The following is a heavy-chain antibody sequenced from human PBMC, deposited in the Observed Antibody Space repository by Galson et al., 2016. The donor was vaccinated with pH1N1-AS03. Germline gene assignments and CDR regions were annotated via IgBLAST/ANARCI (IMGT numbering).Heavy chain of an antibody. CDR1: GFTFRSYW. D-gene: IGHD1-26*01. Sequence: SLRLSCAASGFTFRSYWMSWVRQAPGKGLEWVANIKEDGSEKYFVASVKGRFTIFRDNAKNSLYLQMNSLRAEDTAVYYCARSIVGRFTYYLDKWGQGTLVTVSS. J-gene: IGHJ4*02. CDR2: IKEDGSEK. V-gene: IGHV3-7*01. CDR3: ARSIVGRFTYYLDK.